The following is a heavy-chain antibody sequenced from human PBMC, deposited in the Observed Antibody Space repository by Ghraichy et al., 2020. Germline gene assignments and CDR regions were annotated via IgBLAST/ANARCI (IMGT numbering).Heavy chain of an antibody. D-gene: IGHD5-12*01. Sequence: SETLSLTCAVYGGSFSGYYWSWIRQPPGKGLEWIGEINHSGSTNYNPSLKSRVTISVDTSKNQFSLKLSSVTAADTAVYYCARGQRYSGYDLHYYYGMDVWGQGTTVTVSS. CDR3: ARGQRYSGYDLHYYYGMDV. V-gene: IGHV4-34*01. CDR2: INHSGST. CDR1: GGSFSGYY. J-gene: IGHJ6*02.